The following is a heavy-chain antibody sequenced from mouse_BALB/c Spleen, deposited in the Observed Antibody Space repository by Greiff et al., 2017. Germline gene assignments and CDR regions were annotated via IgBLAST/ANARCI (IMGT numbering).Heavy chain of an antibody. J-gene: IGHJ4*01. V-gene: IGHV1-14*01. CDR3: ANGNSYAMDY. CDR2: INPYNDGT. D-gene: IGHD2-1*01. CDR1: GYTFTSYV. Sequence: VHVKQSGPELVKPGASVKMSCTASGYTFTSYVMHWVKQKPGQGLEWIGYINPYNDGTKYNEKFKGKATLTSDKSSSTAYLELSSLTSEDSAVYYCANGNSYAMDYWGQGTSVTVSS.